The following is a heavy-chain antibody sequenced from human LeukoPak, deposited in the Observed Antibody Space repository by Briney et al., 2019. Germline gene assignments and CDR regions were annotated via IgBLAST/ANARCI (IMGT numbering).Heavy chain of an antibody. CDR2: ISWKSGNI. D-gene: IGHD2-2*01. Sequence: GRSLRLSCAASGFIFDDYAMHWVRQAPGKGLEWVSGISWKSGNIGYADSVKGRFTIPKDNAKNTVYLQMNNLRAEDTAVYYCVSFYETYWGRGTLVTVSS. V-gene: IGHV3-9*01. CDR3: VSFYETY. J-gene: IGHJ4*02. CDR1: GFIFDDYA.